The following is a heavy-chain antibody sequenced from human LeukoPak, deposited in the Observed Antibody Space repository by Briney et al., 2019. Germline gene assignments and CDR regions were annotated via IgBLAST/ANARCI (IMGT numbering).Heavy chain of an antibody. V-gene: IGHV1-69*05. CDR2: IIPIFGTA. CDR1: GGTFSSYA. J-gene: IGHJ4*02. Sequence: SVKVSCKASGGTFSSYAISWVRQAPGQGLEWMGGIIPIFGTANYAQKFQGRVTITTDESTSTAYMELSGLRSEDTAVYYCARAGRGGSSWYSLPDWGQGTLVTVSS. D-gene: IGHD6-13*01. CDR3: ARAGRGGSSWYSLPD.